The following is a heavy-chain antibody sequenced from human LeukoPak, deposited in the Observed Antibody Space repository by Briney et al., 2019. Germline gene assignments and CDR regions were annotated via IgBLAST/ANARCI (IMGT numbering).Heavy chain of an antibody. Sequence: PGGSLRLSRAASGFTFSSYSMNWVRQAPGKGLEWVSHITASGTAMFYADSVKGRFTISRDNSKNTLYLQMNSLRAEDTAVYYCAKDDTDSITGTAYYYYYGMDVWGQGTTVTVSS. CDR3: AKDDTDSITGTAYYYYYGMDV. V-gene: IGHV3-48*01. CDR2: ITASGTAM. CDR1: GFTFSSYS. D-gene: IGHD1-20*01. J-gene: IGHJ6*02.